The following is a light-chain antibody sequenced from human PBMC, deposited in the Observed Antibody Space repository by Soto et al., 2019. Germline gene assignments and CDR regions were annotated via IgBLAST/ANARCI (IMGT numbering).Light chain of an antibody. CDR2: WAS. J-gene: IGKJ1*01. CDR1: QSVLYSSNNNNY. Sequence: DIVMTQSPDSLAVSLGERATINCKSSQSVLYSSNNNNYIAWYQQKPGQPPKLIIYWASTRESGVPDRFSGSGYGTDFTLTISSLQAEDVAIYYCQQYYDTPSTFGQGTKVEIK. CDR3: QQYYDTPST. V-gene: IGKV4-1*01.